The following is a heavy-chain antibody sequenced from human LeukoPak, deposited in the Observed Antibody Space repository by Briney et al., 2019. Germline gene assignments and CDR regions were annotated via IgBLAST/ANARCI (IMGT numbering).Heavy chain of an antibody. V-gene: IGHV3-21*01. J-gene: IGHJ5*02. CDR3: ARDRISSSWSNWFDP. CDR1: GFTFGSYS. D-gene: IGHD6-13*01. Sequence: GGSLRLSCAASGFTFGSYSMNWVRQAPGKGLEWVSSISSSSSYIYYADSVKGRFTISRDNAKNSLYLQMNSLRAEDTAVYYCARDRISSSWSNWFDPWGQGTLVTVSS. CDR2: ISSSSSYI.